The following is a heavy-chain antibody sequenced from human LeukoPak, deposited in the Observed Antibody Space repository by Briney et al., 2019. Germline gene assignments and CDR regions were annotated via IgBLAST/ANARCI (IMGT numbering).Heavy chain of an antibody. CDR3: ARPSVAPAGRGGFDY. CDR2: INPNSGGT. CDR1: GYTFTGYY. D-gene: IGHD6-13*01. Sequence: ASVKVSCKASGYTFTGYYMHWVRQAPGQGLEWMGWINPNSGGTNYAQKFQGWVTMTRDTSISTAYMELSRLRSDDTAVYYCARPSVAPAGRGGFDYWGQGTLVTVSS. V-gene: IGHV1-2*04. J-gene: IGHJ4*02.